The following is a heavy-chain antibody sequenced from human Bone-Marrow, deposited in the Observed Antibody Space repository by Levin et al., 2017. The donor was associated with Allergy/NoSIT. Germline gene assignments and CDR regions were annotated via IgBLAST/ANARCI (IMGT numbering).Heavy chain of an antibody. D-gene: IGHD2/OR15-2a*01. Sequence: PGGSLRLSCAASGFTFSSYWMSWVRQAPGKGLEWVANIKQDGSEKYYVDSVKGRFTISRDNAKNSLYLQMNSLRAEDTAVYYCARGSLYDLVDAFDIWGQGTMVTVSS. V-gene: IGHV3-7*01. CDR3: ARGSLYDLVDAFDI. CDR2: IKQDGSEK. CDR1: GFTFSSYW. J-gene: IGHJ3*02.